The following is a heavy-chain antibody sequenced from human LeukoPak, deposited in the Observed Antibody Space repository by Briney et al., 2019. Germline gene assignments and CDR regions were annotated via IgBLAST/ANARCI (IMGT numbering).Heavy chain of an antibody. Sequence: ASVKVSCKASGYTFTSYGISWVRQAPGQGLEWMGWINPYSGSTRYKQKFQGRVTMTRDTSISTAYMDLSTLTSDDTAVYYCARGSTGLATWGQGTLVTVSS. CDR3: ARGSTGLAT. V-gene: IGHV1-2*02. J-gene: IGHJ4*02. CDR1: GYTFTSYG. CDR2: INPYSGST.